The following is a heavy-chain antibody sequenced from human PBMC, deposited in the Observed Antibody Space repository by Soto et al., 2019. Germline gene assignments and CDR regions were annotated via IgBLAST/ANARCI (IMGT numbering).Heavy chain of an antibody. CDR3: AKSLVFVDHAYMDV. Sequence: ASVKVSCKASGYTFTSYDINWVRQATGQGLEWMGWMNPNSGNTGYAQKLQGRVNMTRNTSISTANMELRSLRPEDTALYYCAKSLVFVDHAYMDVWGKGTTVTVSS. CDR2: MNPNSGNT. V-gene: IGHV1-8*01. CDR1: GYTFTSYD. D-gene: IGHD2-21*01. J-gene: IGHJ6*03.